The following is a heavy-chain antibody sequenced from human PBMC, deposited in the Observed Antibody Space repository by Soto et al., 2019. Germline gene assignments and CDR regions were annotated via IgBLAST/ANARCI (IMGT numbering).Heavy chain of an antibody. CDR3: ARDTRRGYCTNGVCYTYYYYYGMDV. D-gene: IGHD2-8*01. CDR2: IYYSGST. CDR1: GGSISSGGYY. J-gene: IGHJ6*02. Sequence: QVQLQESGPGLVKPSQTLSLTCTVSGGSISSGGYYWSWIRQHPGKGLEWIGYIYYSGSTYYNPSLKSRVTISVDTSKNQCSLKLSSVTAADTAVYYCARDTRRGYCTNGVCYTYYYYYGMDVWGQGTTVTVSS. V-gene: IGHV4-31*03.